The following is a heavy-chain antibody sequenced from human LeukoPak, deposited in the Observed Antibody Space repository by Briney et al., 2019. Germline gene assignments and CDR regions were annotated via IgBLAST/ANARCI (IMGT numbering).Heavy chain of an antibody. J-gene: IGHJ5*02. D-gene: IGHD3-3*01. CDR2: IYYRGST. Sequence: SETLSLTCTVSGGSISSSTYYWGWIRQPPGKGLEWIGTIYYRGSTYYNPSLKSRVTISVDTSKNQFSLKLTSVTAADTAVYYCARLGRTYYDFWSGPWGQGTLVTASS. V-gene: IGHV4-39*01. CDR3: ARLGRTYYDFWSGP. CDR1: GGSISSSTYY.